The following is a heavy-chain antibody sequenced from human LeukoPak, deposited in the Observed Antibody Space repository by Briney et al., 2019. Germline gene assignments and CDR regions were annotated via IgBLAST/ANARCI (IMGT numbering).Heavy chain of an antibody. V-gene: IGHV3-23*01. J-gene: IGHJ4*02. CDR1: GFTFSSYS. D-gene: IGHD3-22*01. CDR3: ARADSVGYQRQFDY. Sequence: GGSLRLSCAASGFTFSSYSMSWVRQAPGKGLEWVSAISSSGGNTYYADSVKGRFTISRDNSKNTLYLQMNSLTAEDTAVYYCARADSVGYQRQFDYWGQGTLVTVSS. CDR2: ISSSGGNT.